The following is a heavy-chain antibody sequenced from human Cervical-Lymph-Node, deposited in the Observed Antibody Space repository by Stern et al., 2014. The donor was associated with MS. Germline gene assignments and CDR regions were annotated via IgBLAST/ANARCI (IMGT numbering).Heavy chain of an antibody. Sequence: QVQLQESGPGLVKPSQTLSLTCSVSAASLSSADYYWSWIRQPPGKGLEWLGYSYYSGSSNYNPSLQSRLTISADTSKTQFSLKLNSVTAADTAVYYCAREDCTSASCYFDSWGQGTLVIVSS. V-gene: IGHV4-30-4*01. J-gene: IGHJ4*02. CDR1: AASLSSADYY. CDR2: SYYSGSS. CDR3: AREDCTSASCYFDS. D-gene: IGHD2-2*01.